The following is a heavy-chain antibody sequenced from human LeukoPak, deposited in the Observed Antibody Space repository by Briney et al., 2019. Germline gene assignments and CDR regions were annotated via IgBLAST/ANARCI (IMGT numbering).Heavy chain of an antibody. D-gene: IGHD3-16*01. Sequence: GGSLRLSCAASGFTFSSYSMNWVRQAPGKGLEWVSSISSSGSYIYYADSVKGRFTISRDNAKNSLYLQMNSLRAEDTAVYYCARDGGSRGYAFDIWGQGTMVTVSS. V-gene: IGHV3-21*01. CDR1: GFTFSSYS. CDR3: ARDGGSRGYAFDI. J-gene: IGHJ3*02. CDR2: ISSSGSYI.